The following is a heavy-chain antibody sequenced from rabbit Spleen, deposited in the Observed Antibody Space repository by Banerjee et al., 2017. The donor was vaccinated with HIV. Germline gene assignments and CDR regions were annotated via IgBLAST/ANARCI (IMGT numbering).Heavy chain of an antibody. CDR1: GFSFSGTDY. V-gene: IGHV1S45*01. D-gene: IGHD8-1*01. CDR2: IYSGIDGVT. CDR3: ARDSGSSFSSYGMDL. J-gene: IGHJ6*01. Sequence: QEQLEESGGDLVKPGASLTLTCTASGFSFSGTDYICWVRQAPGKGLEWIACIYSGIDGVTHYASWAKGRFTISKTSSTTVTLQMTSLTAADTATYFCARDSGSSFSSYGMDLWGQGTLVTVS.